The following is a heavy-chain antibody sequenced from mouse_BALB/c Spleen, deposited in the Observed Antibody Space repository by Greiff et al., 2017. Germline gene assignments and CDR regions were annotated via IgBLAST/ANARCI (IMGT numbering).Heavy chain of an antibody. V-gene: IGHV5-17*02. J-gene: IGHJ2*01. Sequence: VQLVESGGGLVQPGGSRKLSCAASGFTFSSFGMHWVRQAPEKGLEWVAYVSSGSSTIYYADTVKGRFTISRDNPKNTLFLQMTSLRSEDTAMYYCARDYRYDGYYFDYWGQGTTLTVSS. CDR1: GFTFSSFG. CDR3: ARDYRYDGYYFDY. D-gene: IGHD2-14*01. CDR2: VSSGSSTI.